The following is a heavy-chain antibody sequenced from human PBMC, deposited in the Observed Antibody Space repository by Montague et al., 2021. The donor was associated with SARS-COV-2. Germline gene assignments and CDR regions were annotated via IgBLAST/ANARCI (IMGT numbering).Heavy chain of an antibody. J-gene: IGHJ6*02. Sequence: SETLSLTCAVYGGSFSGYYWNWIRQPPGKGLEWIGEINHSGSTNYNPSLKSRVTISVDTSKNQFSLKLSSVTAADTAVYYCASGEKTTLCLIYYYGMDVWGQGTTVTVSS. CDR3: ASGEKTTLCLIYYYGMDV. V-gene: IGHV4-34*01. CDR2: INHSGST. D-gene: IGHD1-7*01. CDR1: GGSFSGYY.